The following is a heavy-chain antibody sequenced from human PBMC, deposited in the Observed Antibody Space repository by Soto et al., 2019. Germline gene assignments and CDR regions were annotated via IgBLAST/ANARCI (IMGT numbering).Heavy chain of an antibody. CDR2: IIPILGIA. J-gene: IGHJ6*04. Sequence: ASVKVSCKASGGTFSSYTISWVRQAPGQGLEWMGRIIPILGIANYAQKFQGRVTITADKSTSTAYMELSSLRSEDTAVYYCARDSSVYYGSGSSSVWGKGTTVTVSS. CDR1: GGTFSSYT. D-gene: IGHD3-10*01. V-gene: IGHV1-69*04. CDR3: ARDSSVYYGSGSSSV.